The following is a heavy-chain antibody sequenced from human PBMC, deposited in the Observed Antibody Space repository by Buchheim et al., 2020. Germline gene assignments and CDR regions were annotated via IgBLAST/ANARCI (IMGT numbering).Heavy chain of an antibody. D-gene: IGHD6-6*01. J-gene: IGHJ6*02. CDR1: GGSISSYY. V-gene: IGHV4-59*08. CDR3: ARLTSEYSSLLYYYYYGMDV. Sequence: QVQLQESGPGLVKPSGTLSLTCTVSGGSISSYYWSWIRQPPGKGLEWIGYIYYSGSTNYNPSLKSRVTISVDTSKNQFSLTLSSVTAADTAVYYCARLTSEYSSLLYYYYYGMDVWGQGTT. CDR2: IYYSGST.